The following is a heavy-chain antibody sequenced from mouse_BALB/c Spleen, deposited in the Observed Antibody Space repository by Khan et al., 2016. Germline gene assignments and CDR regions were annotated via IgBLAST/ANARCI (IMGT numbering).Heavy chain of an antibody. CDR2: IYPGDGDT. CDR1: GYTFTSYW. CDR3: AYDYAMDY. J-gene: IGHJ4*01. V-gene: IGHV1-87*01. Sequence: QVQLQQSGAELARPGASVKLSCKASGYTFTSYWMQWVKQRPGQGLEWIGAIYPGDGDTRYTQKFKGKATLTADKSSSTAYMQLSSLASEDSAVYYCAYDYAMDYWGQGTSVTVSS. D-gene: IGHD2-3*01.